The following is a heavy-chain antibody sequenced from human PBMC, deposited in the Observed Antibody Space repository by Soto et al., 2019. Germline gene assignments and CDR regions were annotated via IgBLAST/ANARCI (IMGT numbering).Heavy chain of an antibody. Sequence: KSSETLSLTCTVSGGSISNGGYYWTWIRQHPGKGLEWIGYIYYSGSTYYNPSLKSRVTISVDTSKNQFSLKLTSVTAADTAVYYCARDVTDFWSGHEGMDVWGQGTTVTVS. J-gene: IGHJ6*02. CDR3: ARDVTDFWSGHEGMDV. CDR1: GGSISNGGYY. V-gene: IGHV4-31*03. CDR2: IYYSGST. D-gene: IGHD3-3*01.